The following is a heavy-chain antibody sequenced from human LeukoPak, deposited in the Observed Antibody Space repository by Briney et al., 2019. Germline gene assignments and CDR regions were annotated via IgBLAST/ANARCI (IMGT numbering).Heavy chain of an antibody. CDR2: LSGTGRYI. CDR3: ARSLRDAFDI. J-gene: IGHJ3*02. Sequence: SGGSLRLSCAASGFTFSGYTMNWVRQAPGKGLEWVSSLSGTGRYIYYADLMKGRFTISRDNAKNSLYLQMNSLRAEDTAVYYCARSLRDAFDIWGQGTMVTVSS. CDR1: GFTFSGYT. V-gene: IGHV3-21*06.